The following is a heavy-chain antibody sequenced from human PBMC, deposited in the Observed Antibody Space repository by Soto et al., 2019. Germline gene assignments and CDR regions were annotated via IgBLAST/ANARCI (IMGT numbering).Heavy chain of an antibody. J-gene: IGHJ4*02. CDR1: GFTFSSYA. CDR3: ARRGSGSYYDY. Sequence: EVQPLESGGGLVQPGGSLRLSCAASGFTFSSYAMRWVRQAPVKGLEWVSAISGSGDSTYYADSVKGRFTISRDNSKNTLYLHMNSLRAEDTAVYYCARRGSGSYYDYWGQGTLVTVSS. D-gene: IGHD1-26*01. V-gene: IGHV3-23*01. CDR2: ISGSGDST.